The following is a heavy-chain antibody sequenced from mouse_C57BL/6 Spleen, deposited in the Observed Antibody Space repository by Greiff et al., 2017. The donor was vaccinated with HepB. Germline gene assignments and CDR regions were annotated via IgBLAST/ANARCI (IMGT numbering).Heavy chain of an antibody. J-gene: IGHJ4*01. CDR3: ARQGLYYAMDY. D-gene: IGHD3-3*01. CDR2: ISSGGSYT. CDR1: GFTFSSYG. V-gene: IGHV5-6*02. Sequence: VKLVESGGDLVKPGGSLKLSCAASGFTFSSYGMSWVRQTPDKRLEWVATISSGGSYTYYPDSVKGRFTISRDNAKNTLYLQMSSLKSEDTAMYYCARQGLYYAMDYWGQGTSVTVSS.